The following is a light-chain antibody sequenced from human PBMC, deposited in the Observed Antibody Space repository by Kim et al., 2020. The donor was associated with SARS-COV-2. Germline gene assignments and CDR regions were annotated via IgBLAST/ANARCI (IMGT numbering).Light chain of an antibody. CDR2: AAS. J-gene: IGKJ1*01. CDR3: LKYKGATWT. V-gene: IGKV1-27*01. Sequence: DIQMTQSPSSLSASVGSRVTITCRAGQDINNDLAWYQQRPGKVPKLLIFAASTLQSGVPSRFSGSGSGTDFTLTISSLQPEDVATYYCLKYKGATWTFGQGTKVDIK. CDR1: QDINND.